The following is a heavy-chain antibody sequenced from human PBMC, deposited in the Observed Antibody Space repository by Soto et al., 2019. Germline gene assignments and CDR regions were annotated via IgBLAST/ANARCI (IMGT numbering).Heavy chain of an antibody. Sequence: GGSLRLSCAASGFSFSNAWFNWVRQAPGKGLEWVGRIKSKNDGGTADPAAPVKGRFTISRDDSKNILYLQMNSLKTEDTAVYHCTLDMTTVTGTDYWGQGSLVTVSS. J-gene: IGHJ4*02. V-gene: IGHV3-15*07. CDR2: IKSKNDGGTA. CDR3: TLDMTTVTGTDY. CDR1: GFSFSNAW. D-gene: IGHD4-17*01.